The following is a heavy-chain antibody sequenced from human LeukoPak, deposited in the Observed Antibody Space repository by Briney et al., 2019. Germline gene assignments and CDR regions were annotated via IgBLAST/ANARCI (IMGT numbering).Heavy chain of an antibody. CDR3: ARGLVTAIPFRSTALFDY. V-gene: IGHV4-59*01. CDR2: IYYSGST. D-gene: IGHD2-21*02. J-gene: IGHJ4*02. CDR1: GGSISSYY. Sequence: KSSETLSLTCTVSGGSISSYYWSWIRQPPGKGLEWIGYIYYSGSTNYNPSLKSRVTISVDTSKNQFPLKLSSVTAADTAVYYCARGLVTAIPFRSTALFDYWGQGTLVTVSS.